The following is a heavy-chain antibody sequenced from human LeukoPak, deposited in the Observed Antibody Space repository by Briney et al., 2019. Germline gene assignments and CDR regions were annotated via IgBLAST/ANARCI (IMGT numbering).Heavy chain of an antibody. CDR1: GFTFSNYA. D-gene: IGHD3-10*01. V-gene: IGHV3-23*01. CDR2: ISGSGSST. J-gene: IGHJ4*02. Sequence: HPGGSLRLSCAASGFTFSNYAMSWVRQAPGKGLEWVSAISGSGSSTYYADSVKGRFTISRDNSKNTLYLQMKSLRAEDTAVYYCATHYGSGSYQETNYFGYWGQGTLVTVSS. CDR3: ATHYGSGSYQETNYFGY.